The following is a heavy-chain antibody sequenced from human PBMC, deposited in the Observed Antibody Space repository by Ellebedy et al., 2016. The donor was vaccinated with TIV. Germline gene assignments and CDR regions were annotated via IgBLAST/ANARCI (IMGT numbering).Heavy chain of an antibody. CDR2: INHSGST. V-gene: IGHV4-34*01. CDR1: GGSISSYY. Sequence: MPSETLSLTCTVSGGSISSYYWSWIRQPPGKGLEWIGDINHSGSTNYNPSPKSPVTISVDTPKNQFSLKLSSVTAADTAVYYCAREGYTEMATLKLDYWGQGTLVTVSS. D-gene: IGHD5-24*01. CDR3: AREGYTEMATLKLDY. J-gene: IGHJ4*02.